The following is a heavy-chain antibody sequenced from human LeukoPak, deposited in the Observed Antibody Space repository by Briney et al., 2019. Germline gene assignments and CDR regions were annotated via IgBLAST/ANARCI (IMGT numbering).Heavy chain of an antibody. CDR1: GGTFSSYA. J-gene: IGHJ4*02. D-gene: IGHD1-26*01. CDR2: IIPILGIA. CDR3: ARVIVGATNDY. Sequence: ASVKVSCKASGGTFSSYAISWVRQAPGQGLEWMGRIIPILGIANYAQKLRGRVTMTTDTSTSTAYMELRSLRSDDTAVYYCARVIVGATNDYWGQGTLVTVSS. V-gene: IGHV1-69*04.